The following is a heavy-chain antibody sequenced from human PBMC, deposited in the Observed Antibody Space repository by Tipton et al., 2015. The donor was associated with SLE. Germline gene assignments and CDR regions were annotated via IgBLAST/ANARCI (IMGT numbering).Heavy chain of an antibody. Sequence: SLRLSCAVSGFSVNSNYLSWVRQAPGKGLEWVSAIYTSGATHYADSVKGRFSISRDNSKKTLYLHMNSLRPEDTAIYYCARISFGDYPDDWGQGTLVSAAS. CDR1: GFSVNSNY. V-gene: IGHV3-53*01. J-gene: IGHJ4*02. CDR2: IYTSGAT. D-gene: IGHD4-17*01. CDR3: ARISFGDYPDD.